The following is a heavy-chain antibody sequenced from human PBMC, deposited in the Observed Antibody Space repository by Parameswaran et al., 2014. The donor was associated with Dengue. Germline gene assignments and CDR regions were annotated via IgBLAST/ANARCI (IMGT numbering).Heavy chain of an antibody. CDR2: MNPNGGNT. V-gene: IGHV1-8*01. Sequence: WVRQAPGQGLEWMGWMNPNGGNTGYAQKFQGRVTMTRNNSISTAYMELSSLRSEDTAVYYCAAGDCSSTSCYDYWGQGTLVTVSS. CDR3: AAGDCSSTSCYDY. J-gene: IGHJ4*02. D-gene: IGHD2-2*01.